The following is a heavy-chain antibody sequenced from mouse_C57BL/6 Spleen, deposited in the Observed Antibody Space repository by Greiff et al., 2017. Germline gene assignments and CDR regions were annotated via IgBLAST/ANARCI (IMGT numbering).Heavy chain of an antibody. CDR3: TSQDSWDRAWFAY. CDR2: IYPGNSDT. D-gene: IGHD4-1*01. CDR1: GYTFTSYW. V-gene: IGHV1-5*01. J-gene: IGHJ3*01. Sequence: VQLQQSGTVLARPGASVKMSCKTSGYTFTSYWMHWVKQRPGQGLEWIGAIYPGNSDTSYNQKFKGKAKLTAVTSASPAYMELSSLTNEDSAVYYCTSQDSWDRAWFAYWGQGTLVTVSA.